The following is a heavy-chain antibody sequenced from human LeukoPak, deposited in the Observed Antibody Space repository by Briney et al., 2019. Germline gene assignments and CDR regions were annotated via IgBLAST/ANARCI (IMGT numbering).Heavy chain of an antibody. J-gene: IGHJ4*02. V-gene: IGHV5-51*01. Sequence: GESLKISCKGSGYSFTSYWIGWVRQMPGKGLEWMGIIYPGDSDTRYSPSFQGQVTISADKSISTAYLQWSSLKASDTAMYYCARLLRRDGYNLAFPDYWGQGTLATVSS. CDR3: ARLLRRDGYNLAFPDY. D-gene: IGHD5-24*01. CDR1: GYSFTSYW. CDR2: IYPGDSDT.